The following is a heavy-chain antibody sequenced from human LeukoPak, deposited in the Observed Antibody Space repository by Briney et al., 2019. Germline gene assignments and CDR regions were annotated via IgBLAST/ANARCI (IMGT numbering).Heavy chain of an antibody. J-gene: IGHJ4*02. D-gene: IGHD2-2*01. CDR2: IYYSGST. Sequence: PSETLSLTCTVSGGSISSSSYYWGWIRQPRGKGLEGIERIYYSGSTYYNPSLKRRVTISVDTSKNHFSLTLSSVTAADTAVYYCARRERSTSRYGMWDYWGQGTLVTVSS. CDR1: GGSISSSSYY. V-gene: IGHV4-39*02. CDR3: ARRERSTSRYGMWDY.